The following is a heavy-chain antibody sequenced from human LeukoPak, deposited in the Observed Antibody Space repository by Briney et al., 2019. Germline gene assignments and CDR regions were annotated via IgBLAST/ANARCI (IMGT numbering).Heavy chain of an antibody. V-gene: IGHV4-59*08. CDR1: GGSISSYY. J-gene: IGHJ4*02. D-gene: IGHD6-19*01. Sequence: SETLSLTCTVSGGSISSYYWSWIRQPPGKGLEWIGYIYYSGSTNYNPSLKSRVTISVDTSKNQFSLNLSSVTAADTAVYYCARSVYSTGWYDYWGQGTLVTVSS. CDR2: IYYSGST. CDR3: ARSVYSTGWYDY.